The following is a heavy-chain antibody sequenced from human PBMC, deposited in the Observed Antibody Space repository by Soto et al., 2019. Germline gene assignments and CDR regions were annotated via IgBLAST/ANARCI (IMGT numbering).Heavy chain of an antibody. D-gene: IGHD6-19*01. CDR1: GLIFSDYH. CDR3: AMLGGWSGGSNDMDV. J-gene: IGHJ6*02. CDR2: IRRTANSYTT. V-gene: IGHV3-72*01. Sequence: EVQLVESGGGLVQPGGSLRLSCAASGLIFSDYHMDWVRQAPGKGLEWVGRIRRTANSYTTEYAASVKGRFTISRDDSKNSMYLQMHSLKTEDTAVYYCAMLGGWSGGSNDMDVWCQGTTVTVSS.